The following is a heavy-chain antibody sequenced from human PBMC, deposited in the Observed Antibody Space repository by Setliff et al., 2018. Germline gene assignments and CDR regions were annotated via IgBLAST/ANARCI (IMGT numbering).Heavy chain of an antibody. CDR3: ARGPPGYNPYHWFDP. V-gene: IGHV4-61*01. CDR2: IHYSGST. D-gene: IGHD5-12*01. J-gene: IGHJ5*02. CDR1: GGSVSSGSYF. Sequence: PSETLSLTCTVSGGSVSSGSYFWSWIRQPPGKGLEWIGYIHYSGSTSNNPSLKSRVTMSVDTSKNQFSLKVNSVTAADTAVYYCARGPPGYNPYHWFDPWGQGTLVTVSS.